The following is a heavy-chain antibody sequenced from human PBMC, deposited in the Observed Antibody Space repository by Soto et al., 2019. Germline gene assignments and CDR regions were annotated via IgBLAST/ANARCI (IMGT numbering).Heavy chain of an antibody. J-gene: IGHJ6*02. CDR1: GYTFTSYG. V-gene: IGHV1-18*01. CDR3: ARLRRDDFWRGYSLSGMDV. D-gene: IGHD3-3*01. Sequence: GASVKVSCKASGYTFTSYGISWVRQAPGQGREWMGWISAYNGNTNYAQKLQGRVTMTTDTSTSTAYMELRSLRSDDTAVYYCARLRRDDFWRGYSLSGMDVWGQGTTVTVS. CDR2: ISAYNGNT.